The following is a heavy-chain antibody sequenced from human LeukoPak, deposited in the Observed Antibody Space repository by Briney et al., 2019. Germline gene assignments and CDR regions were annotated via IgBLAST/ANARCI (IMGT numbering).Heavy chain of an antibody. CDR1: GFTFSSYS. V-gene: IGHV3-48*01. CDR2: ISSSSSTI. Sequence: GGSLRLSCAASGFTFSSYSMNWVRQAPGKGLEWVSYISSSSSTIYYADSVKGRFTISRDNSKNTLYLQMNSLRAEDTAVYYCARDSSGYYAFDIWGQGTMVTVSS. CDR3: ARDSSGYYAFDI. J-gene: IGHJ3*02. D-gene: IGHD3-22*01.